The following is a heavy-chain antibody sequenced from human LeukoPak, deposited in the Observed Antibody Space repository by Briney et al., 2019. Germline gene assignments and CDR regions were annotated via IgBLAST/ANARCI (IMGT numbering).Heavy chain of an antibody. Sequence: KAGGSLRLSCAASGFTFSSYAMSWVRQAPGKGLEWVSAISGSGGSTYYADSVKGRFTISRDNSKNTLYLQMNSLRAEDTAVYYCAKRKGDSSAQDFDYWGQGTLVTVSS. J-gene: IGHJ4*02. V-gene: IGHV3-23*01. CDR2: ISGSGGST. D-gene: IGHD3-22*01. CDR3: AKRKGDSSAQDFDY. CDR1: GFTFSSYA.